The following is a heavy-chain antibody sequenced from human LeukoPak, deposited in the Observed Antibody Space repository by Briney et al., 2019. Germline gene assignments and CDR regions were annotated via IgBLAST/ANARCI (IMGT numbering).Heavy chain of an antibody. J-gene: IGHJ4*02. Sequence: GRSLRLSCAASGFTFSSYGMHWVRQAPGKGLEWVAVISYDGSNKYYADSVKGRFNISRDNSKNTLYLQMNSLRAEDTAVYYCVRVATILDYFDYWGQGTLVTVSS. CDR3: VRVATILDYFDY. V-gene: IGHV3-30*03. D-gene: IGHD5-12*01. CDR2: ISYDGSNK. CDR1: GFTFSSYG.